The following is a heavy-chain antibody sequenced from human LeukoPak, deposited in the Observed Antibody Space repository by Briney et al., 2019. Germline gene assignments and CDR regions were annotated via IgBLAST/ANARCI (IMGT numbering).Heavy chain of an antibody. CDR3: ARVPYSDRIEFYYMDV. Sequence: SETLPLTCSVSGGSVNSFFWSWIRQSPGKPLEWIAYITYSGSANYKPSLKSRVTISLDTSKNQVSLRLTSVTAADTAVYYCARVPYSDRIEFYYMDVWGKGTTVTVSS. CDR1: GGSVNSFF. J-gene: IGHJ6*03. CDR2: ITYSGSA. V-gene: IGHV4-59*02. D-gene: IGHD6-13*01.